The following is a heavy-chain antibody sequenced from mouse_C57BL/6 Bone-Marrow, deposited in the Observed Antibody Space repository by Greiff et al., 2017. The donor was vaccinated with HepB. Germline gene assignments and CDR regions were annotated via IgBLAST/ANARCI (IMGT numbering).Heavy chain of an antibody. D-gene: IGHD2-4*01. CDR1: GYTFTSYW. CDR2: IHPNSGST. Sequence: QVQLQQPGAELVKPGASVKLSCKASGYTFTSYWMHWVKQRPGQGLEWIGMIHPNSGSTNYNEKFKSKATLTVDKSSSTAYMQLSSLTSEDSAVYYCARHYDYDGGFAYWGQGTLVTVSA. V-gene: IGHV1-64*01. CDR3: ARHYDYDGGFAY. J-gene: IGHJ3*01.